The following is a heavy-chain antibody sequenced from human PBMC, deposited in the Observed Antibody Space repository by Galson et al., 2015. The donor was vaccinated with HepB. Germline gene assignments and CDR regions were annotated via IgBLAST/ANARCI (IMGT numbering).Heavy chain of an antibody. J-gene: IGHJ4*02. V-gene: IGHV6-1*01. CDR1: GDSVSSNSAA. CDR3: TRDLSMRFDY. D-gene: IGHD2/OR15-2a*01. Sequence: CAISGDSVSSNSAAWNWIRQSPSRGLEWLGRTFYRSMWKNDYAIFVSGRITINPDTSENQFSLQLNSVTPEDTAVYYCTRDLSMRFDYWGQGTVVTVSS. CDR2: TFYRSMWKN.